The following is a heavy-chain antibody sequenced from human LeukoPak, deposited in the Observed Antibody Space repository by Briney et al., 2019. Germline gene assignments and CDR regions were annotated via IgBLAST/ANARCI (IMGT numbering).Heavy chain of an antibody. CDR3: ARVTLPGTLLAGI. V-gene: IGHV7-4-1*02. CDR2: INTKTGDP. Sequence: ASVKVSCKASGYTFTDHGLNWVRQAPGQGLEWMGWINTKTGDPTYGQDFTGRFVFSLDTSLSTAYLQISSLKAGDTAVYYCARVTLPGTLLAGIWGQGTMVTVSS. J-gene: IGHJ3*02. D-gene: IGHD6-13*01. CDR1: GYTFTDHG.